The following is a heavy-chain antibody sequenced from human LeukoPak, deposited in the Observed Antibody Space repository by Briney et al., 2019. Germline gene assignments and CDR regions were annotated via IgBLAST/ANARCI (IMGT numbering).Heavy chain of an antibody. CDR1: GYDFKRYS. Sequence: PGGSLGLSCVGSGYDFKRYSMNWVRQAPGKGLEWISYITSSSSSIFYAASVRGRFTISRGNAMNSLFLQMNSLRDEDTAVYYCTRGGSYFEEWGQGSLVTVTS. CDR2: ITSSSSSI. V-gene: IGHV3-48*02. J-gene: IGHJ4*02. D-gene: IGHD3-10*01. CDR3: TRGGSYFEE.